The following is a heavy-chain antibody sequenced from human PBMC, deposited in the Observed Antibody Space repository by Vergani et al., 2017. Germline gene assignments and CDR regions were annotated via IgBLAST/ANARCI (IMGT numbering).Heavy chain of an antibody. V-gene: IGHV1-3*04. CDR1: GYTFTSYA. CDR3: ARDHDDVSCYLGPQGY. J-gene: IGHJ4*02. Sequence: QVQLVQSGAEVKKSGASVKVSCKTSGYTFTSYAMHWVRQAPGQRLEWMGWINTGNGNTKYSQKFQGRVTITRDTSASKAYMELSSLRSEDTAVYYCARDHDDVSCYLGPQGYWGQGTLVTVSS. D-gene: IGHD3-22*01. CDR2: INTGNGNT.